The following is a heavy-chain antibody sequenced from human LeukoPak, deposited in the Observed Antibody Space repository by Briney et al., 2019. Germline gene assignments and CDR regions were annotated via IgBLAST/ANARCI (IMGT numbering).Heavy chain of an antibody. Sequence: ASVEVSCKASGYTFTNYAVHWVRQAPGQRLEWMGWINAGNHNTKYSQKFQGRVTITRDTSASTAYMELSSLRSEDTAVYCCARGGEITFKDYWGQGTLVTVSS. D-gene: IGHD3-16*01. CDR1: GYTFTNYA. J-gene: IGHJ4*02. CDR3: ARGGEITFKDY. CDR2: INAGNHNT. V-gene: IGHV1-3*01.